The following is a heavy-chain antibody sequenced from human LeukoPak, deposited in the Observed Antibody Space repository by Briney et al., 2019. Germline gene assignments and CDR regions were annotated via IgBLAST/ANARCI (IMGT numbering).Heavy chain of an antibody. CDR2: IYYSGST. CDR3: ARNNITPRYCSSTSCYAYNWFDP. D-gene: IGHD2-2*01. CDR1: GGSTISGNYY. J-gene: IGHJ5*02. Sequence: SETLSLTCTVSGGSTISGNYYWTWIRQHPGKGLEWIGYIYYSGSTYYNPPLKSRVTISVDTSKNQFSLKLSSVTAADTAVYYCARNNITPRYCSSTSCYAYNWFDPWGQGTLVTVSS. V-gene: IGHV4-31*03.